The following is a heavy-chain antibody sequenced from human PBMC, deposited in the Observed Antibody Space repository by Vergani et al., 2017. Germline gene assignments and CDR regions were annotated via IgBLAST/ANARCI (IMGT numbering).Heavy chain of an antibody. J-gene: IGHJ3*02. Sequence: QVRLQESGPGLVKPSETLSLTCSVSGGSMSGYYWSWIRQPPGKELEWIGYMYHSGSTNYNPSLETRVTISGDTSKTQFSLKLKSVTAADTAVYYCARDTFHFESENYDDVFDSWGQGTMVIVSS. D-gene: IGHD3-16*01. CDR1: GGSMSGYY. V-gene: IGHV4-59*01. CDR2: MYHSGST. CDR3: ARDTFHFESENYDDVFDS.